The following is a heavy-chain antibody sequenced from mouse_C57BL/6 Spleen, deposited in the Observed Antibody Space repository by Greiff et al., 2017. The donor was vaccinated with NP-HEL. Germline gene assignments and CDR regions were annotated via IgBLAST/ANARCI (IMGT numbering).Heavy chain of an antibody. CDR2: INPNNGGT. CDR3: ARSGGRYFDV. V-gene: IGHV1-18*01. CDR1: GYTFTDYN. Sequence: EVKLLESGPELVKPGASVKIPCKASGYTFTDYNMDWVKQSHGKSLEWIGDINPNNGGTIYNQKFKGKATLTVDKSSSTAYMELRSLTSEDTAVYYCARSGGRYFDVWGTGTTVTVSS. J-gene: IGHJ1*03. D-gene: IGHD3-1*01.